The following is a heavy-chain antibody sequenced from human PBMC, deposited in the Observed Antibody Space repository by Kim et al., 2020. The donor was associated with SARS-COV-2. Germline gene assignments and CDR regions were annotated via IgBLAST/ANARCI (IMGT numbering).Heavy chain of an antibody. CDR1: GFTFSSYA. J-gene: IGHJ6*02. CDR3: ATLWDIVVVPAAKGGGVDV. D-gene: IGHD2-2*01. Sequence: GGSLRLSCAASGFTFSSYAMSWVRQAPGKGLEWVSVIYSGGSSTYYADSVKGRFTISRDNSKNTLYLQMNSLRAEDTAVYYCATLWDIVVVPAAKGGGVDVWGQGTTVTVSS. CDR2: IYSGGSST. V-gene: IGHV3-23*03.